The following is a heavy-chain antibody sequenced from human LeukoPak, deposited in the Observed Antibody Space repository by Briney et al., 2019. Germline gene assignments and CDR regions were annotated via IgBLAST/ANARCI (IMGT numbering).Heavy chain of an antibody. V-gene: IGHV4-38-2*02. CDR1: GYSISSGYY. CDR2: INHSGST. J-gene: IGHJ4*02. D-gene: IGHD2-15*01. CDR3: ARDMRYCSGGSCPYYFDY. Sequence: SETLSLTCTVSGYSISSGYYWGWIRQPPGQGLEWIGEINHSGSTNYNPSLKSRVTMSVDTSKNHFSLKLSSVTAADTAVYYCARDMRYCSGGSCPYYFDYWGQGTLVTVSS.